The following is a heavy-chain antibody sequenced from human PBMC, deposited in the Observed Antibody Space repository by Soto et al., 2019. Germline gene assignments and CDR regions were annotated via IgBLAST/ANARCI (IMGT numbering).Heavy chain of an antibody. D-gene: IGHD3-9*01. CDR3: ARVKTSHYDILTGYLNDDAFDI. J-gene: IGHJ3*02. Sequence: EVQLVESGGGLVQPGGSLRLSCAASGFTFSSYWMHWVRQAPGKGLVWVSRINSDGSSTSYADSVKGRFTISRDNAKNTRYLQMNSLRAEDTAVYYCARVKTSHYDILTGYLNDDAFDIWGQGTMVTVSS. V-gene: IGHV3-74*01. CDR1: GFTFSSYW. CDR2: INSDGSST.